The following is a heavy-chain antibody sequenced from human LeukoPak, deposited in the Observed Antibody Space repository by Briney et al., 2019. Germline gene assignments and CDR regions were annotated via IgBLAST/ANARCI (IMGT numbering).Heavy chain of an antibody. J-gene: IGHJ4*02. Sequence: GGSLRLSCAASGFTFSNYAIHWVRQAPGKGLEWVAVISRDGSDKYYADSVRGRFTISRDNSKNTLYLQMNSLRAEDTAVYYCARARCSSTSCPFDSWGQGTLVTASS. CDR2: ISRDGSDK. D-gene: IGHD2-2*01. CDR3: ARARCSSTSCPFDS. CDR1: GFTFSNYA. V-gene: IGHV3-30*04.